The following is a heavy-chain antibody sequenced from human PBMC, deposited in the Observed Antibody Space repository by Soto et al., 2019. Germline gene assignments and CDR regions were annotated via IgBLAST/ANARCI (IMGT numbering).Heavy chain of an antibody. CDR3: ARDGSVRPNDAFDI. CDR1: GYTFTSYG. V-gene: IGHV1-18*01. D-gene: IGHD3-10*01. CDR2: ISAYNGNT. Sequence: ASVKVSCTASGYTFTSYGISWVRQAPGQGLEWMGWISAYNGNTNYAQKLQGRVTMTTDTSTSTAYMELRSLRSDDTAVYYCARDGSVRPNDAFDIWGQGTMVTVSS. J-gene: IGHJ3*02.